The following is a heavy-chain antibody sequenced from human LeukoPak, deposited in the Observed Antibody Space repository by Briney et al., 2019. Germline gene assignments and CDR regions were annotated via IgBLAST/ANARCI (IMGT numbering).Heavy chain of an antibody. CDR3: ARAPDGGELGDY. D-gene: IGHD3-10*01. CDR2: IYHSGST. CDR1: GGSISSSNW. V-gene: IGHV4-4*02. Sequence: SETLSLTCAVSGGSISSSNWWSWVRQPPGKGLEWIGEIYHSGSTNYNPSLKSRVTTSVDKSKNQFSLKLSSVTAADTAVYYCARAPDGGELGDYWGQGTLVTVSS. J-gene: IGHJ4*02.